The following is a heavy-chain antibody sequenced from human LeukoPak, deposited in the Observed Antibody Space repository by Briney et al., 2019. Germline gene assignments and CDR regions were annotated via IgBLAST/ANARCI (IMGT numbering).Heavy chain of an antibody. CDR1: GYTSTSYD. CDR3: ARVIYSSGWYGVFAFDI. V-gene: IGHV1-8*01. D-gene: IGHD6-19*01. J-gene: IGHJ3*02. Sequence: GASVKVSCKASGYTSTSYDINWVRQATGQGLEWMGWMNPNSGNTGYAQKFQGRVTMTRNTSISTAYMELSSLRSEDTAVYYCARVIYSSGWYGVFAFDIWGQGTMVTVSS. CDR2: MNPNSGNT.